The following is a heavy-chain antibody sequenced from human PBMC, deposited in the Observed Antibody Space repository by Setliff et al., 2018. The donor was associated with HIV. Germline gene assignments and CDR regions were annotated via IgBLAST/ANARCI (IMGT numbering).Heavy chain of an antibody. D-gene: IGHD6-13*01. CDR2: ISAYNGNT. CDR1: GYIFTNYV. Sequence: ASVKVSCKASGYIFTNYVIHWVRQAPGQRLEWMGWISAYNGNTNYAQKLQGRVTMTTDTSTSTAYMELRSLRSDDTAVYYCARDSNPRRSWYSGDAFDIWGQGTMVTVSS. V-gene: IGHV1-18*01. J-gene: IGHJ3*02. CDR3: ARDSNPRRSWYSGDAFDI.